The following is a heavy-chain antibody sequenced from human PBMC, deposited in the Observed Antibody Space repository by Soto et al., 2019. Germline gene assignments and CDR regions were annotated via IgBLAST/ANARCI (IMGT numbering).Heavy chain of an antibody. Sequence: GGSLRLSCAASGFTFSSYAMSWVRQAPGKGLEWVSAISGSGGSTYYADSVKGRFTISRDNSKNTLYLQMNSLIAEDKAVYYCAKDLNIVATTFDYWGQGTLVTVSS. CDR1: GFTFSSYA. CDR3: AKDLNIVATTFDY. D-gene: IGHD5-12*01. J-gene: IGHJ4*02. CDR2: ISGSGGST. V-gene: IGHV3-23*01.